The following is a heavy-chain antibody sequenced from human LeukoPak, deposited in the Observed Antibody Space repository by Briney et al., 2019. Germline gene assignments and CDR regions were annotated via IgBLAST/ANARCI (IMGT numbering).Heavy chain of an antibody. J-gene: IGHJ4*02. D-gene: IGHD3-10*01. V-gene: IGHV7-4-1*02. CDR2: INTNTGNP. CDR3: ARSHYYGSGSYDLDY. Sequence: ASVKVSCKASGYTFTSNALGWVRQAPGQGLEWMGWINTNTGNPTYAQGFTGRFVFSLDTSVSTAYLQISSLKAEDTAVYSCARSHYYGSGSYDLDYWGQGTLVTVSS. CDR1: GYTFTSNA.